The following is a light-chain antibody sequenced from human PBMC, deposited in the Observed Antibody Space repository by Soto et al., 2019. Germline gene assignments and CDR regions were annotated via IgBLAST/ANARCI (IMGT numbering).Light chain of an antibody. V-gene: IGKV4-1*01. CDR3: QQYYSTPYT. Sequence: DMVMTQSPDSLAVSLGERATINCKSSQSVLYSSNNKNYLAWYQQKPGQPPKLLIYWASTRESGVPDRFSGSGSGTDFTLTISSLQAEDVEVYYCQQYYSTPYTFGHGTKLEIK. CDR2: WAS. J-gene: IGKJ2*01. CDR1: QSVLYSSNNKNY.